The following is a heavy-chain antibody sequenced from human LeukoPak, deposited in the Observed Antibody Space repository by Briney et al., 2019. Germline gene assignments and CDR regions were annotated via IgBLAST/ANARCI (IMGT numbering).Heavy chain of an antibody. D-gene: IGHD6-19*01. J-gene: IGHJ3*02. CDR2: IKQDESEK. Sequence: GGSLRLSCAASGFALSKYWMSWVRQAPGKGLEWVANIKQDESEKYYVDSVKGRFTISRDNADNSLYLQMSSLKVEDTAVYFCARYGNGEWLAHYAFDMWGQGTMVTVSS. CDR1: GFALSKYW. V-gene: IGHV3-7*01. CDR3: ARYGNGEWLAHYAFDM.